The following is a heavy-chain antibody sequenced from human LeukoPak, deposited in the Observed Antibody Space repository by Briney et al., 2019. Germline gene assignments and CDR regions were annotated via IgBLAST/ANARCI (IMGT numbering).Heavy chain of an antibody. D-gene: IGHD2-15*01. CDR3: AKSGLNRFDY. CDR1: GFTFSSYA. CDR2: ISGSGRGTST. V-gene: IGHV3-23*01. J-gene: IGHJ4*02. Sequence: GGTLRLYCAASGFTFSSYAMSWVRQAPGKGLEWVSNISGSGRGTSTYYADSVKGRFTISRDNFKNTLYLQMSSLRAEDTAVYYCAKSGLNRFDYWGQGTLVTVSS.